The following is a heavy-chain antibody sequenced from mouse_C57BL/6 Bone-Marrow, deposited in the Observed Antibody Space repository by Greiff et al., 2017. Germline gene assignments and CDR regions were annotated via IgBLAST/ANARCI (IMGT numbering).Heavy chain of an antibody. Sequence: QVQLQQSGAELARPGASVKLSCKASGYTFTSYGISWVKQRTGQGLEWIGEIYPRSGNTYYNEKFKGKATLTADKSSSTAYMELRSLTSEDSAVYFCASSREGAWFAYWGQGTLVTVSA. J-gene: IGHJ3*01. CDR1: GYTFTSYG. V-gene: IGHV1-81*01. CDR3: ASSREGAWFAY. CDR2: IYPRSGNT.